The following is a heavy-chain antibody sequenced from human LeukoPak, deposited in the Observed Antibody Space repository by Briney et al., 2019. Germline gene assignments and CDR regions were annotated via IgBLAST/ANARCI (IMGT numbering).Heavy chain of an antibody. Sequence: PSETLSLTCTVSGGSISSISYYWRWIRQPAGKGLEWIGRIYTSGSTNYNPSLKSRVTISVDTSKNQFSLKLSSVTAADTAVYYCARDRKPRYYLDYWGQGTLVTVSS. CDR3: ARDRKPRYYLDY. CDR2: IYTSGST. V-gene: IGHV4-61*02. J-gene: IGHJ4*02. CDR1: GGSISSISYY. D-gene: IGHD1-14*01.